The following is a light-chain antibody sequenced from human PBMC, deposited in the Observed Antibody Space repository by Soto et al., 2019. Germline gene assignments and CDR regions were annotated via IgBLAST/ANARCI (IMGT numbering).Light chain of an antibody. V-gene: IGKV3-20*01. CDR1: QRISNSY. J-gene: IGKJ2*01. CDR3: QQYARPPFA. Sequence: EIVLTQSPVTLSLSPGERATLSCRASQRISNSYLAWYQQKPGQAPRLLLYDASSRATGIPDRVSGSGSGTDFTLTISRLEPDDFAVYYCQQYARPPFAFGQGTKVEI. CDR2: DAS.